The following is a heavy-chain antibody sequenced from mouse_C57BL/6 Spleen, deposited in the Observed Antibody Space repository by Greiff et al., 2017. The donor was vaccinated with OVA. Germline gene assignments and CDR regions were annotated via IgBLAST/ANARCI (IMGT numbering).Heavy chain of an antibody. D-gene: IGHD1-1*01. CDR1: GYTFTSYW. V-gene: IGHV1-64*01. CDR3: ARDYYGSSPLAMDY. J-gene: IGHJ4*01. CDR2: IHPNSGST. Sequence: QVHVKQSGAELVKPGASVKLSCKASGYTFTSYWMHWVKQRPGQGLEWIGMIHPNSGSTNYNEKFKSKATLTVDKSSSTAYMQLSSLTSEDSAVYYCARDYYGSSPLAMDYWGQGTSVTVSS.